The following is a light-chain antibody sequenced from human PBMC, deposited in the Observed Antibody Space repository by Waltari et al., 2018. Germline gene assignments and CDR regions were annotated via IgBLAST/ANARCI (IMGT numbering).Light chain of an antibody. Sequence: SYVLTQPPSVSVAPGDTARITCGGNTIGTKSVNWYRQKPGQAPVLVISYDSDRPSGIPERFSGSNSGDTATLTISRVEAGDEADYYCQVWDANNEPGLFGTGTEVTV. V-gene: IGLV3-21*01. CDR2: YDS. J-gene: IGLJ1*01. CDR3: QVWDANNEPGL. CDR1: TIGTKS.